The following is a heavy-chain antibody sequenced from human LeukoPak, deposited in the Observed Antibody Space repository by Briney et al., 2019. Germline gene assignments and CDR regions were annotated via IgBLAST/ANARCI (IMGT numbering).Heavy chain of an antibody. CDR1: GYTLTELS. J-gene: IGHJ4*02. V-gene: IGHV1-24*01. D-gene: IGHD3-10*01. CDR2: FDPEDGET. Sequence: ASVKVSCKVSGYTLTELSMHWVRQAPGKGLEWTGGFDPEDGETIYAQKFQGRVTMTEDTSTDTAYMELSSLRSEDTAVYYCATVPYGSGDYFDYWGQGTLVTVSS. CDR3: ATVPYGSGDYFDY.